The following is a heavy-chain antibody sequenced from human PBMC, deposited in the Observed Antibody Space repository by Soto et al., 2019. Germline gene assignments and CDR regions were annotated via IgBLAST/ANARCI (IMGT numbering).Heavy chain of an antibody. V-gene: IGHV3-23*01. D-gene: IGHD2-8*01. CDR1: GFTFSSYA. CDR3: AKIFVLMVYAISR. J-gene: IGHJ4*02. Sequence: GGSLXLSCAASGFTFSSYAMSWVRQAPGKGLEWVSAISGSGGSTYYADSVKGRFTISRDNSKNTLYLQMNSLRAEDTAVYYCAKIFVLMVYAISRWGQGTLVTLSS. CDR2: ISGSGGST.